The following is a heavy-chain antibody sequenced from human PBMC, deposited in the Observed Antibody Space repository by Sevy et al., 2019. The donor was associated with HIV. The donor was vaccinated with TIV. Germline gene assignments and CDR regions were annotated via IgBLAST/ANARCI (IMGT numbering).Heavy chain of an antibody. V-gene: IGHV5-51*01. D-gene: IGHD3-22*01. CDR1: GYSFTSYW. Sequence: GESLKISCKGSGYSFTSYWIGWVRQMPGKGLEWMGIIYPGDSDTRYSPSFQGQVTISADKSISTAYLQWSSLKASDTSMYYCASQIYKAYYYDSSGYHHAFDIWGQEPMFTFSS. CDR3: ASQIYKAYYYDSSGYHHAFDI. CDR2: IYPGDSDT. J-gene: IGHJ3*02.